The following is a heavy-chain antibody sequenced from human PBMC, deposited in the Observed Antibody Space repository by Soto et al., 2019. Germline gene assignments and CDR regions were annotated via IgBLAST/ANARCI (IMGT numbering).Heavy chain of an antibody. CDR2: IYYSGST. CDR3: ARGSQPLGYCSGGSCYSLDY. V-gene: IGHV4-59*01. J-gene: IGHJ4*02. CDR1: GGSISSYY. D-gene: IGHD2-15*01. Sequence: SETLSLTCTVSGGSISSYYWSWIRQPPGKGLEWIGYIYYSGSTNYNPSLKSRVTISVDTSKNQFSLKLSSVTAADTAVYYCARGSQPLGYCSGGSCYSLDYWGQGTLVTVSS.